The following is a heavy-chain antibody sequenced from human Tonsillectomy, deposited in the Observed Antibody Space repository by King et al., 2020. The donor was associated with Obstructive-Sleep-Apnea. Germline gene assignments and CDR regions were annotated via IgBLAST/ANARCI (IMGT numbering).Heavy chain of an antibody. V-gene: IGHV3-48*04. CDR1: GFTFSSYS. D-gene: IGHD3-3*01. J-gene: IGHJ6*02. CDR2: ISSSSSTI. CDR3: ARRMYYDFWSVIRGSVGPWVLYYYYGMDV. Sequence: VQLVESGGGLVQPGGSLRLSCAASGFTFSSYSMNWVRQAPGKGLEWVSYISSSSSTIYYADSVKGRFTISRDNAKNSLYLQMNSLRAEDTAVYYCARRMYYDFWSVIRGSVGPWVLYYYYGMDVWGQGTTVTVSS.